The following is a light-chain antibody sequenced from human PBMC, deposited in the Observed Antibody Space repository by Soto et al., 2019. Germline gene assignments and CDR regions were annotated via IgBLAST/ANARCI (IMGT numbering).Light chain of an antibody. CDR1: SSDVGSYNL. Sequence: QSVLTQPASVSGSPGQSITISCTGTSSDVGSYNLVSWYQQHPGKAPKLMIYEGSKWPSGVSNRFSGSKSGNTASLTISGLQAEDEADYYCCSYAGSSSWVFGGGTQLTVL. CDR3: CSYAGSSSWV. CDR2: EGS. J-gene: IGLJ3*02. V-gene: IGLV2-23*01.